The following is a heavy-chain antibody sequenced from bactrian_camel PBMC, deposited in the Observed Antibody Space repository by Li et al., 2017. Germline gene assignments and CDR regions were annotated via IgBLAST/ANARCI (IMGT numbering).Heavy chain of an antibody. D-gene: IGHD6*01. CDR2: IVSDGVTNVT. Sequence: DVQLVESGGGAVQTGGSLRLTCTAVGLTFEGGNQGWYRQVPGNECELVSSIVSDGVTNVTYYEDSVKGRFTISQDSHKKMIYLQMFNLKPEDTAVYYCTRDPGGSGKGQGTQVTVS. CDR1: GLTFEGGN. V-gene: IGHV3S66*01. J-gene: IGHJ4*01.